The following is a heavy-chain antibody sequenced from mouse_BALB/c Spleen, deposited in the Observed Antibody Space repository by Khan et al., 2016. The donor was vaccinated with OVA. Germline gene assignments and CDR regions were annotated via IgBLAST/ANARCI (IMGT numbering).Heavy chain of an antibody. CDR1: GYTFTSYW. CDR3: VNHGSSSAWFTY. Sequence: VQLQQSGAELVKPGASVKMSCKASGYTFTSYWMHWVKQRPGQGLEWIGYIDPSTDYTEYNQKFTDKATLTADKSSRTAYMQLTSLTSEDSAVFYCVNHGSSSAWFTYWGQGTLVTVSA. D-gene: IGHD1-1*01. J-gene: IGHJ3*01. V-gene: IGHV1-7*01. CDR2: IDPSTDYT.